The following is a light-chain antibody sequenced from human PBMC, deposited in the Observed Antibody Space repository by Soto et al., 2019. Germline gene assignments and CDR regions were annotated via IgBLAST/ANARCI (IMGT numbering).Light chain of an antibody. CDR2: DVS. J-gene: IGLJ2*01. CDR3: SSYAGSNNFVV. CDR1: TSDVGGYNY. Sequence: QSALTQPPSASGSPGQSVAISCTGTTSDVGGYNYVSWYQQHPGKAPKLIIYDVSKRPSGVPDRFSGSKSGNTASLTVSGLQGEDEADYYCSSYAGSNNFVVFGGGTKVTVL. V-gene: IGLV2-8*01.